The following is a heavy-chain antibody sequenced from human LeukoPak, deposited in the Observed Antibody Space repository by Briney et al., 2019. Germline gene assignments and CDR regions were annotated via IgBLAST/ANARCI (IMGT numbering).Heavy chain of an antibody. D-gene: IGHD6-13*01. CDR1: GFTFSNYA. V-gene: IGHV3-64D*06. CDR2: ISDNGGNT. Sequence: GGSLRLSCSASGFTFSNYAIHWVRQAPGKGLEYVSTISDNGGNTNYADSVKGRFTISRDNSKNTLYLQMSSLRPEDTAVYYCVKAAGSWYGYFAYWGQGTLVTVSS. CDR3: VKAAGSWYGYFAY. J-gene: IGHJ4*02.